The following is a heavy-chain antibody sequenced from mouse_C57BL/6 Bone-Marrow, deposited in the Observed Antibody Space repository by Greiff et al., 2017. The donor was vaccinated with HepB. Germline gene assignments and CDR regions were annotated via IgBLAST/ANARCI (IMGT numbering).Heavy chain of an antibody. J-gene: IGHJ1*03. Sequence: EVQVVESGGDLVKPGGSLKLSCAASGFTFSSYGMSWVRQTPDKRLEWVATISSGGSYTYYPDSVKGRFTISRDNAKNTLYLQMSSLKSEDTAMYYCARHYYDYDDPVWGTGTTVTVSS. CDR3: ARHYYDYDDPV. CDR1: GFTFSSYG. D-gene: IGHD2-4*01. CDR2: ISSGGSYT. V-gene: IGHV5-6*01.